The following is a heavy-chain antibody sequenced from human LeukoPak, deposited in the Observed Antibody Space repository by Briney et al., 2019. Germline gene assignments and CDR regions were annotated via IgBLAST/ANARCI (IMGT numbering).Heavy chain of an antibody. D-gene: IGHD2-2*02. J-gene: IGHJ4*02. CDR3: ARGYCDRSTCYTSASHLDY. CDR1: GFTFITHA. V-gene: IGHV3-23*01. Sequence: GGSLRLSCAASGFTFITHAMSWVRQAPGKGMEWVSSISDNGAYSYYSDSVRGRFVISRDTPRNTLYLQMNSLRAEDTAIYYCARGYCDRSTCYTSASHLDYWGQGALVTVSS. CDR2: ISDNGAYS.